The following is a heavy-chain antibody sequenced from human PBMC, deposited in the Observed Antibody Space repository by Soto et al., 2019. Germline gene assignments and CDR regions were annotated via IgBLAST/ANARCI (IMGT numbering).Heavy chain of an antibody. V-gene: IGHV3-7*01. CDR3: VRATRSWGNNYFHGLDV. D-gene: IGHD3-16*01. CDR2: IKHDGNEK. CDR1: GFMFGTYW. J-gene: IGHJ6*04. Sequence: EERLAESGGDVAQSGGSLRLSCAATGFMFGTYWMSWVRQAPGKGLEWVANIKHDGNEKYYGDSVRGRFTVSRENVKDVLRLDMSMLRGEATGVYFCVRATRSWGNNYFHGLDVWGEGTTVTVIS.